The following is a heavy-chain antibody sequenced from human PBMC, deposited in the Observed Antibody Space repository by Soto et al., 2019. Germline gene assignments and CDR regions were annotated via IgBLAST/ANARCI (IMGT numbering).Heavy chain of an antibody. CDR2: INVGNGNT. D-gene: IGHD2-2*01. CDR3: ATPQDSDACLDS. Sequence: QVQFVQSGAEVKKPGASVKVSCKTPGYTFTRDNIHWVRQAPGQRREWMGWINVGNGNTRYSQKFPGRLTLTRDTPGNTAYLELNSIISEDTAVYYCATPQDSDACLDSWGQGPLVTVSS. J-gene: IGHJ4*02. V-gene: IGHV1-3*01. CDR1: GYTFTRDN.